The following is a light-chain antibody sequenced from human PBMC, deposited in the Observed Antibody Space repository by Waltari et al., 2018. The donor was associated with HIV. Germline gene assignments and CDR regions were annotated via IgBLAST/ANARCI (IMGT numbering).Light chain of an antibody. CDR2: YNS. CDR1: NIGSKS. CDR3: QVWDPLSDHPV. Sequence: SHVLSQPPSVSVAPGKTASVTCGGDNIGSKSVHWDQQRPGQSPFLIIFYNSDRPSGIPDRFAGANSVGTATLTISRVEAGDEADYYCQVWDPLSDHPVFGTGTKVTVL. J-gene: IGLJ1*01. V-gene: IGLV3-21*04.